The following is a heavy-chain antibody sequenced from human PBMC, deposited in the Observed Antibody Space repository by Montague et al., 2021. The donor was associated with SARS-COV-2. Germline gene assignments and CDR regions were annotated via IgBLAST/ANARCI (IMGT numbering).Heavy chain of an antibody. CDR3: ARDPRYSLSWFFDY. CDR1: GDSAAVNTVG. D-gene: IGHD6-13*01. V-gene: IGHV6-1*01. Sequence: CAISGDSAAVNTVGWNSNKHTSSIHPQWLVMSYYRSKWYYDYAVSVKSRMTISPDTSKNQFSLQLSSVTPEDRAVYYCARDPRYSLSWFFDYWGQGTLVTGSS. CDR2: SYYRSKWYY. J-gene: IGHJ4*02.